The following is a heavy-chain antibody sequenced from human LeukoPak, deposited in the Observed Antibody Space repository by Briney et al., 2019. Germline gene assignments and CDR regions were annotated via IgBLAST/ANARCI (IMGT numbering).Heavy chain of an antibody. D-gene: IGHD3-10*01. Sequence: GSSVKVSCKASGGTFSSYAISWVRQAPGQGLEWMGRIIPILGIANYAQKFQGRVTITADKSTSTAYMELSSLRSEDTAVYYCAKNVGRLWFGELLSPSDYWGQGTLVTVSS. J-gene: IGHJ4*02. CDR2: IIPILGIA. CDR3: AKNVGRLWFGELLSPSDY. V-gene: IGHV1-69*04. CDR1: GGTFSSYA.